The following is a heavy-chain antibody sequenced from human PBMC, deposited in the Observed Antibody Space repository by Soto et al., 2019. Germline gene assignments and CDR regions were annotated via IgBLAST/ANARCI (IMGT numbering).Heavy chain of an antibody. Sequence: TLSLTCTVSGGSISSYYWSWIRQPPGKGLEWIGYIYYSGSTNYNPSLKSRVTISVDTSKNQFSLKLSSVTAADTAVYYCARGSYDILTGYPYYYGMDVWGQGTTVTVSS. CDR3: ARGSYDILTGYPYYYGMDV. CDR2: IYYSGST. D-gene: IGHD3-9*01. J-gene: IGHJ6*02. CDR1: GGSISSYY. V-gene: IGHV4-59*01.